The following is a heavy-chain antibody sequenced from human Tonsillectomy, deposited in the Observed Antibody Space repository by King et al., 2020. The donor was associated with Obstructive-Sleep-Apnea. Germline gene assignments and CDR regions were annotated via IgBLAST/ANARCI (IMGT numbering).Heavy chain of an antibody. CDR2: ISGGGGST. CDR3: AKERIAVAGTRVYYGMDV. V-gene: IGHV3-23*04. Sequence: QLVQSGGGLVQPGGSLRLSCAASGFTFSSYAMSWVRQAPVKGLEWVSAISGGGGSTYYADSVKCRFTISRDNSKNTLYLQMNSLRAEDTAVYYCAKERIAVAGTRVYYGMDVWGQGTTVTVSS. J-gene: IGHJ6*02. CDR1: GFTFSSYA. D-gene: IGHD6-19*01.